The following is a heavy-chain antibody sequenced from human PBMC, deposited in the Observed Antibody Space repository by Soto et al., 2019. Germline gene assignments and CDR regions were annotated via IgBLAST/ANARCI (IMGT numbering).Heavy chain of an antibody. CDR2: ISRSGGSP. J-gene: IGHJ4*02. CDR1: GFPLSNYA. Sequence: PGGSLRLSCSASGFPLSNYAMSWVRQAPGKGLEWVSAISRSGGSPYYADSVRGRFTVSRDNSKHTLYLQMNSLRAEDTAVYYCARRLDYDILTGTIDYWGQGTLVTVSS. V-gene: IGHV3-23*01. D-gene: IGHD3-9*01. CDR3: ARRLDYDILTGTIDY.